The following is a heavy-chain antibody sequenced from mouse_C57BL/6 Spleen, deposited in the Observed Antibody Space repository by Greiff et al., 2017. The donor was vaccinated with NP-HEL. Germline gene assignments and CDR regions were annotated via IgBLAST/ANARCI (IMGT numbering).Heavy chain of an antibody. J-gene: IGHJ2*01. Sequence: QVQLQQPGAELVKPGASVKLSCKASGYTFTSYWMHWVKQRPGRGLEWIGRIHPNCGGTKYNEKFKSKATLTVDKPSSTAYMHLSSLTSEDSAVYYCANNYSDDWGQGTTLTVSS. CDR2: IHPNCGGT. CDR3: ANNYSDD. V-gene: IGHV1-72*01. D-gene: IGHD2-12*01. CDR1: GYTFTSYW.